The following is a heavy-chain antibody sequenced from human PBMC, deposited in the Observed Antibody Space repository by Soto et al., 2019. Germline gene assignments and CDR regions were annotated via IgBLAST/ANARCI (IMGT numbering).Heavy chain of an antibody. V-gene: IGHV1-69*01. D-gene: IGHD3-22*01. J-gene: IGHJ3*02. CDR3: ARDHDTPAGDAFDI. Sequence: QVQLVQSGAEVKKPGSSVKVSCKASGSTFSSYAISWVRQAPGHGLEWMGGIIPIFGTANYAQTFQGRVTITADASTSTAYMELSSLRSEDTAVYYCARDHDTPAGDAFDIGGQGTMVTVSS. CDR2: IIPIFGTA. CDR1: GSTFSSYA.